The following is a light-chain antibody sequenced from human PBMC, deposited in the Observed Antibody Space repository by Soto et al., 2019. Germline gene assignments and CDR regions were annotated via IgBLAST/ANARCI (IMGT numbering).Light chain of an antibody. CDR3: KHQSSYPFT. J-gene: IGKJ3*01. CDR1: QSIGNY. V-gene: IGKV1-5*03. CDR2: RAS. Sequence: DIQMTQSPSTLSASVGDRVTITCRASQSIGNYLAWYQQQSGKAPKLLIYRASSLQSGVPSRFSGSGSGTEFTLTISSLQPDDHATQYYKHQSSYPFTFCPGTQVDIK.